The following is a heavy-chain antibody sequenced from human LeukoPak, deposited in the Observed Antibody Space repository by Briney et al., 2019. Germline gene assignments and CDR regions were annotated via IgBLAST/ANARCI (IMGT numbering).Heavy chain of an antibody. CDR2: ISAYNGNT. CDR1: GYTFTSYC. V-gene: IGHV1-18*01. CDR3: ARAKGSSSFGMYYFDY. J-gene: IGHJ4*02. D-gene: IGHD2-2*01. Sequence: GASVKVSCKASGYTFTSYCISWVRQAPGQGLEWMGWISAYNGNTNYAQKLQGRVTMTTDTSTSTAYMELRSLRSDDTAVYYCARAKGSSSFGMYYFDYWGQGALVTVSS.